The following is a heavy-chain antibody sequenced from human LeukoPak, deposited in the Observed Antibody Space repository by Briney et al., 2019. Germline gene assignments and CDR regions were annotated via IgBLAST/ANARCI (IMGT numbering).Heavy chain of an antibody. J-gene: IGHJ5*02. CDR1: GGSISSYY. D-gene: IGHD6-19*01. CDR3: AREGQSSGFNWFDP. V-gene: IGHV4-59*12. CDR2: IFYSGST. Sequence: SETLSLTCTVSGGSISSYYWSWIRQSPGKGLEWIGYIFYSGSTNYNPSLKGRLTMTVDPSKNQLSLMLTSVTAADTAVYYCAREGQSSGFNWFDPWGQGTLVTVSS.